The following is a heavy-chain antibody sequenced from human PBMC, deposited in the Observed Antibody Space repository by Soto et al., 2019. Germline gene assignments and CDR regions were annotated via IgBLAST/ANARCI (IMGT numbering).Heavy chain of an antibody. CDR2: INHSGST. CDR1: GGSFSGYY. V-gene: IGHV4-34*01. Sequence: QVQLQQWGAGLLKPSETLSLTCAVYGGSFSGYYWSWIRQPPGKGLEWIGEINHSGSTNYNPSLKSRVTISVDTSKNQFSLKLSSVTAADTAVYYCAARYGGPFDYWGQGTLVTVSS. D-gene: IGHD4-17*01. J-gene: IGHJ4*02. CDR3: AARYGGPFDY.